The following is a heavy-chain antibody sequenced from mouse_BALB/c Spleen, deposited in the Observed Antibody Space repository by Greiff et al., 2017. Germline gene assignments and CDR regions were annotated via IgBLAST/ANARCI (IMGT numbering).Heavy chain of an antibody. CDR1: GFTFSSYW. CDR3: TAGLRRGAWFAY. J-gene: IGHJ3*01. CDR2: IRLKSDNYAT. D-gene: IGHD2-4*01. Sequence: EVKLVESGGGLVQPGGSMKLSCVASGFTFSSYWMSWVRQSPEKGLEWVAEIRLKSDNYATHYAESVKGKFTISRDDSKSRLYLQRNSLRAEDTGIYYCTAGLRRGAWFAYWGQGTLVTVSA. V-gene: IGHV6-3*01.